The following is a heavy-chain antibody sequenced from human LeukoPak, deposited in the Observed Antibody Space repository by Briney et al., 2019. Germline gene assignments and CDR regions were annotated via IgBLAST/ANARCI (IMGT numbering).Heavy chain of an antibody. V-gene: IGHV1-8*02. J-gene: IGHJ3*02. CDR1: GYIFTGYY. Sequence: ASVKVSCKASGYIFTGYYMHWVRQATGQGLEWMGWMNPNSGNTGYAQKFQGRVTMTRNTSISTAYMELSSLRSEDTAVYYCARKQRDAFDIWGQGTMVTVSS. D-gene: IGHD6-25*01. CDR2: MNPNSGNT. CDR3: ARKQRDAFDI.